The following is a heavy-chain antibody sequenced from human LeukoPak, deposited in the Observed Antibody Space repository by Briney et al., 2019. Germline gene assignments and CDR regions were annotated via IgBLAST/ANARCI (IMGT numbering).Heavy chain of an antibody. CDR3: AKELYDSSGYLSDY. D-gene: IGHD3-22*01. CDR2: ISYDGSNK. J-gene: IGHJ4*02. Sequence: PGGSLRLSCAASGFTFSSYGMHWVRKAPGKGLEWVAVISYDGSNKYYADSVKGRFTISRDNSKNTLYLQMNSLRAEDTAVYYCAKELYDSSGYLSDYWGQGTLVTVSS. V-gene: IGHV3-30*18. CDR1: GFTFSSYG.